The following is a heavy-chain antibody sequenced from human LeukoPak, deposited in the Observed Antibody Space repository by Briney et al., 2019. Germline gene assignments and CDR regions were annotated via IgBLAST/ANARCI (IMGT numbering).Heavy chain of an antibody. CDR3: TTETDDFWIR. CDR1: GFTFSSYG. D-gene: IGHD3-3*01. J-gene: IGHJ4*02. CDR2: IRYDGSNK. V-gene: IGHV3-30*02. Sequence: PGGSLRLSCAASGFTFSSYGMHWVRQAPGKGLEWVAFIRYDGSNKYYADSVKGRFTISRDNSKNTLYLQMNSLKTEDTAVYYCTTETDDFWIRWGQGTLVTVSS.